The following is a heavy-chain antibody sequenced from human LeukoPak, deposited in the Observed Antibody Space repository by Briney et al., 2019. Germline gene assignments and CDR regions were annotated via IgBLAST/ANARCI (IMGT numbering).Heavy chain of an antibody. Sequence: SETLSLTCAVYGGSFSGYYWSWIRQPPGKGLEWIGEINHSGSTNYNPSLKSRVTISVDTSKNQFSLKLSSVTAADTAVYYCARGWLQSGFDYWAQGTLVTVSS. CDR3: ARGWLQSGFDY. V-gene: IGHV4-34*01. CDR2: INHSGST. CDR1: GGSFSGYY. J-gene: IGHJ4*02. D-gene: IGHD5-24*01.